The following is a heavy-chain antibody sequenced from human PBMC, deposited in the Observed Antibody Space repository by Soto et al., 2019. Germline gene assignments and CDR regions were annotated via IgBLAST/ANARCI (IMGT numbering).Heavy chain of an antibody. Sequence: SETLSLTCTVSGGSISSSSYYWGWIRQPPGKGLEWIGSIYYSGSTYYNPSLKSRVTISVDTSKNQFSLKLSSVTAADTAVYYCARHFKGSHRSGGSDLDYWGQGTLVTVSS. V-gene: IGHV4-39*01. CDR2: IYYSGST. D-gene: IGHD3-16*01. J-gene: IGHJ4*02. CDR3: ARHFKGSHRSGGSDLDY. CDR1: GGSISSSSYY.